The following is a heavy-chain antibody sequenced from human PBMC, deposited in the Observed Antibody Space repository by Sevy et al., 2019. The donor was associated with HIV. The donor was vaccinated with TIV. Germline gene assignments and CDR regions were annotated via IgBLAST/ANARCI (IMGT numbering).Heavy chain of an antibody. J-gene: IGHJ6*02. D-gene: IGHD3-22*01. V-gene: IGHV3-48*01. CDR2: IGSTGSTI. CDR3: AREGGYSDKGMDV. Sequence: GGSLRLSCASSGFTFSTYTMNWVRQAPGKGLEWVSNIGSTGSTIYDEDSVKGRFTISRDNVKKSVYLQMNSLRAEDTAVYYCAREGGYSDKGMDVWGQGTTVTVSS. CDR1: GFTFSTYT.